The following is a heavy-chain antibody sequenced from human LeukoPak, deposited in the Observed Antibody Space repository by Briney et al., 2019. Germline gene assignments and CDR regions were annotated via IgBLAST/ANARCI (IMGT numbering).Heavy chain of an antibody. CDR1: GGSISSYY. V-gene: IGHV4-4*07. CDR3: ARDLGGYSYYYMDV. Sequence: SETLSLTRTVSGGSISSYYWGWIRQPAGKGLEWIGRIYTSGGTNYNPSLKSRVTISVDKSRKQFSLQLSSVTAADTAVYYCARDLGGYSYYYMDVWGKGTTVTVSS. CDR2: IYTSGGT. D-gene: IGHD3-16*01. J-gene: IGHJ6*03.